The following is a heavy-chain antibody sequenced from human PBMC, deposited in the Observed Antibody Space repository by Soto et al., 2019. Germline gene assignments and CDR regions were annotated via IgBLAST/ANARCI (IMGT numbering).Heavy chain of an antibody. J-gene: IGHJ4*02. Sequence: ESGGGLVQPGGSLRLSCAASGFTVSSNYMSWVRQAPGKGLEWVSVIYSGGSTYYADSVKGRFTISRDNSKNTLYLQMNSLRAEDTAVYYCARETAGGLGYYFDYWGQGTLVTVSS. CDR1: GFTVSSNY. D-gene: IGHD3-16*01. CDR2: IYSGGST. V-gene: IGHV3-66*01. CDR3: ARETAGGLGYYFDY.